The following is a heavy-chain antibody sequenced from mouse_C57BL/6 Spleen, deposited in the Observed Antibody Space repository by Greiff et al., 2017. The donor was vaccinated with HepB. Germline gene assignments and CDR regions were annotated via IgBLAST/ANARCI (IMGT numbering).Heavy chain of an antibody. CDR2: INPNNGGT. CDR1: GYKFTDYY. V-gene: IGHV1-26*01. J-gene: IGHJ4*01. CDR3: ARGDYDYEAYYAMDY. D-gene: IGHD2-4*01. Sequence: EVQLQQSGPELVKPGASVKISCKASGYKFTDYYMNWVKQSHGKSLEWIGDINPNNGGTSYNQKFKGKATLTVDKSYSTAYMELRSLTSEDSAVYYCARGDYDYEAYYAMDYWGQGTSVTVSS.